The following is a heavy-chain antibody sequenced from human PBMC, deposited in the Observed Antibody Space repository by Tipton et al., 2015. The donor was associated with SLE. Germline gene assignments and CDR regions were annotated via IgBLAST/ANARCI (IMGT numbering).Heavy chain of an antibody. D-gene: IGHD3-22*01. Sequence: GSLRLSCAASGFTFSSYTMNWVRRAPGKGLQWVSSISSKSNYIYYADSVKGRFTTSRDNSKNTLYLQMNSLRAEDTAVYYCAHRGTSSGYYYYFDYWGQGTLVTVSS. CDR1: GFTFSSYT. V-gene: IGHV3-21*04. CDR3: AHRGTSSGYYYYFDY. J-gene: IGHJ4*02. CDR2: ISSKSNYI.